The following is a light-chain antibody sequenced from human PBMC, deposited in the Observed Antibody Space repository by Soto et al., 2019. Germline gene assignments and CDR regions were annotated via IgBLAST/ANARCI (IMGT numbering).Light chain of an antibody. CDR2: GAS. V-gene: IGKV1-39*01. Sequence: DMQMTQSPSSLSASVGDRVTITCRPSQTIDNYLNWYQHKPGKAPKLLIYGASTLQSGVSSRFTGSASGTDFTLTIDNLQAEDFATYYCQQTYTIPFALGQGTKLEI. CDR3: QQTYTIPFA. J-gene: IGKJ2*01. CDR1: QTIDNY.